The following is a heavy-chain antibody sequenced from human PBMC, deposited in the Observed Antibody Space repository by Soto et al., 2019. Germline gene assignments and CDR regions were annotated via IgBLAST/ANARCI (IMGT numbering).Heavy chain of an antibody. CDR3: ARSVGIVGATVDY. Sequence: GSLRLSCAASGFTFSSYGMHWVRQAPGKGLEWVAVIWYDGSNKYYADSVKGRFTISRDNSKNTLYLQMNSLRAEDTAVYYCARSVGIVGATVDYWGQGTLVTVSS. J-gene: IGHJ4*02. D-gene: IGHD1-26*01. V-gene: IGHV3-33*01. CDR1: GFTFSSYG. CDR2: IWYDGSNK.